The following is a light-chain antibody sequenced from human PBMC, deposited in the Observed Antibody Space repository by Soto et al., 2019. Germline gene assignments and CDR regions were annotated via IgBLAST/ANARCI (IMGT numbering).Light chain of an antibody. V-gene: IGLV2-23*01. CDR2: EGS. Sequence: QSVLTQPPSASGTPGQRVTISCSGSSSNIGSNYVYWYQQHPGKAPKLMIYEGSKRPSGVSNRFSGSKSGNTASLTISGLQAEDEADYYCCSYAGSSTYVFGTGTRSPS. J-gene: IGLJ1*01. CDR3: CSYAGSSTYV. CDR1: SSNIGSNY.